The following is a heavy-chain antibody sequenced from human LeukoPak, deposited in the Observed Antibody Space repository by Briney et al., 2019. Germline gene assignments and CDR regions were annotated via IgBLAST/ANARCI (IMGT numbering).Heavy chain of an antibody. CDR3: ASLTYCGSDCYAFDI. CDR2: IYPGDSDT. D-gene: IGHD2-21*02. J-gene: IGHJ3*02. Sequence: GESLKISCQGSGSSFTSYWIGWVRQMPGKGLEWMGIIYPGDSDTRYSPSFQGQVTISADKSISTVYLQWSSLKASDTAMYYCASLTYCGSDCYAFDIWGQGTMVTVSS. V-gene: IGHV5-51*01. CDR1: GSSFTSYW.